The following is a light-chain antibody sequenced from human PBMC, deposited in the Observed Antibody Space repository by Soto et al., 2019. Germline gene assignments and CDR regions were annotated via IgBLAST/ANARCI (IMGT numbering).Light chain of an antibody. J-gene: IGKJ5*01. CDR3: QQLHGYPIT. CDR1: QSINIR. CDR2: DAS. Sequence: IQKTPSPSTLSASVGDRVTITFRASQSINIRLAWYQQKPGKAPKLLIYDASNFQSGVPSRFSGSGSGTHFTLTISSLQPEDFATYYCQQLHGYPITFGRGTRLEIK. V-gene: IGKV1-5*01.